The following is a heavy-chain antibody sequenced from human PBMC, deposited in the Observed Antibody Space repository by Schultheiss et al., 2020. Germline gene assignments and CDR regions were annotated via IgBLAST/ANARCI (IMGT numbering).Heavy chain of an antibody. V-gene: IGHV3-53*05. D-gene: IGHD3-10*01. CDR1: GFTFSSSW. CDR3: AKDCYGSGSGFDY. J-gene: IGHJ4*02. CDR2: IYSGGST. Sequence: GGSLRLSCAASGFTFSSSWMHWVCQAPGKGLEWVSVIYSGGSTYYADSVKGRFTISRDNSKNTLYLQMNSLRAEDTALYYCAKDCYGSGSGFDYWGQGTLVTVSS.